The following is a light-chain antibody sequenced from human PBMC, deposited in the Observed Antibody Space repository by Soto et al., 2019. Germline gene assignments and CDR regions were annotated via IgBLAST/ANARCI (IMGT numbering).Light chain of an antibody. J-gene: IGKJ5*01. V-gene: IGKV3-15*01. CDR2: DTS. Sequence: EIVLTQSPGTLSLSPGERATLSCRAIQSVSSSYLAWYQQKPGQAPRLLIYDTSTRATGIPARFNGSGSGTEFTLTISSLQSEDFAIYYCQHYNNWPSITFGQGTRLEIK. CDR1: QSVSSSY. CDR3: QHYNNWPSIT.